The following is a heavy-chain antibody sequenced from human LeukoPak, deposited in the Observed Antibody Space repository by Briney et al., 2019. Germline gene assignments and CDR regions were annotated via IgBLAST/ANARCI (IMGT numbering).Heavy chain of an antibody. CDR3: ARGPFVVVTATNYNWFDP. CDR2: INHSGST. V-gene: IGHV4-34*01. J-gene: IGHJ5*02. Sequence: SETLSLTCAVYGGSFSGYYWSWIRQPPGKGLEWIGEINHSGSTNYNPSLKSRVTISVDTSKNQFSLKRSSVTAADTAVYYCARGPFVVVTATNYNWFDPWGQGTLVTVSS. D-gene: IGHD2-21*02. CDR1: GGSFSGYY.